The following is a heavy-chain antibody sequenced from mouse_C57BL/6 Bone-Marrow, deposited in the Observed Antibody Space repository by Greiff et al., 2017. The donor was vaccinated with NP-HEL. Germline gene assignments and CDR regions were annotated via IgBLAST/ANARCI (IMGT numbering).Heavy chain of an antibody. D-gene: IGHD2-10*02. CDR2: ISGGGGNT. J-gene: IGHJ2*01. CDR1: GFTFSSYT. CDR3: ARYGNYGGYFDY. Sequence: EVQGVESGGGLVKPGGSLKLSCAASGFTFSSYTMSWVRQTPEKRLEWVATISGGGGNTYYPDSVKGRFTISRDNAKNTLYLQMSSLRSEDTALYYCARYGNYGGYFDYWGQGTTLTVSS. V-gene: IGHV5-9*01.